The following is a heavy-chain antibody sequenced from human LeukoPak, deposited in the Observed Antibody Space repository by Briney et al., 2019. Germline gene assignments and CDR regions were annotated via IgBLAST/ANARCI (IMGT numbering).Heavy chain of an antibody. CDR3: ASGAWATRLHS. CDR1: GESLNYYY. V-gene: IGHV4-34*12. D-gene: IGHD5-24*01. CDR2: IFDGKTT. Sequence: SETLSLTRAVYGESLNYYYWSWIRQSPGKGLEWIGEIFDGKTTNYNPSLKSRVTISAVTSSNQFSLNLKSVTAADTAVYYCASGAWATRLHSWAQGTLVIVSS. J-gene: IGHJ4*02.